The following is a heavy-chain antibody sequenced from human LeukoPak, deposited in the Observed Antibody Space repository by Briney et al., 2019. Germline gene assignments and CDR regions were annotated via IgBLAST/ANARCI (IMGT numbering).Heavy chain of an antibody. Sequence: SETLSLTCTVSGDSISSYYWSWIRQPPGKGLEWIGYIYYSGSTNYNPSLKSRVTISVDTSKNQFSLKLTSVTAADTAVYYCARGSWGPAGMRFDSWGQGTLVTVSS. J-gene: IGHJ4*02. CDR3: ARGSWGPAGMRFDS. V-gene: IGHV4-59*01. D-gene: IGHD2-2*01. CDR2: IYYSGST. CDR1: GDSISSYY.